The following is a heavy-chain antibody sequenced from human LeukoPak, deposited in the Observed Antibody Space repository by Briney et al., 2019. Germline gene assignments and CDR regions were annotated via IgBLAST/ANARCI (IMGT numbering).Heavy chain of an antibody. CDR1: GFTFDDYA. V-gene: IGHV3-9*01. CDR2: ISWNSGSI. D-gene: IGHD3-10*01. CDR3: AEGVRITMVRGAFDI. Sequence: SLKLSCAASGFTFDDYAMHWVRQTPGKGLEGVPGISWNSGSIGYADSVKGRFTISRDNAKNSLYLQMNSLRAEDTALYYCAEGVRITMVRGAFDIWGQGTMVTVSS. J-gene: IGHJ3*02.